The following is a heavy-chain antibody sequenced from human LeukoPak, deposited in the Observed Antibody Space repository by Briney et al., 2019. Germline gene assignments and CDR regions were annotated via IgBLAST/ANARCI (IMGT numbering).Heavy chain of an antibody. CDR3: ARGLRHCDRTSCFQPFDC. J-gene: IGHJ4*02. Sequence: GGSLRLSCAASGFTFTNHPMNWVRQAPGKGLEWVSITYADGYTFYADSVKGRFTISRDSSKNTLCLQMNSLRAEDTAMYYCARGLRHCDRTSCFQPFDCWGQGTLVTVSS. CDR2: TYADGYT. D-gene: IGHD2-2*01. CDR1: GFTFTNHP. V-gene: IGHV3-53*01.